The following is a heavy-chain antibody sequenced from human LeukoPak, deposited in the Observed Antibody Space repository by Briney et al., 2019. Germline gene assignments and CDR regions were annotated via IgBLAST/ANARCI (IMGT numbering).Heavy chain of an antibody. V-gene: IGHV4-38-2*01. CDR1: GYSISSGYY. Sequence: SETLSLTCALSGYSISSGYYWGWTRQPPGKGLEWIGSIYHSGNTYYNPSLKSRVTISLDTSKNQFSLKLSSVTSADTAVYYCARVGASYVGNYYMDVWGKGTRSPSP. J-gene: IGHJ6*03. CDR3: ARVGASYVGNYYMDV. CDR2: IYHSGNT. D-gene: IGHD3-10*02.